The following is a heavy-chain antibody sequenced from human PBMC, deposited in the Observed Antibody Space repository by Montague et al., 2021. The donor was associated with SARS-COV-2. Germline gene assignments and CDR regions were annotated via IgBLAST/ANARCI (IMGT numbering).Heavy chain of an antibody. D-gene: IGHD5-18*01. Sequence: SETLSLTCTVSGGSISSSSYYWGWIRQPPGKGLEWIGSIYYSGSTYYNPSLKSRVTISVDTSKNQFSLKLSSVTAADTAVYYCARGIRRKWLQLWVRSGFDYWGQGTLVTVSS. CDR3: ARGIRRKWLQLWVRSGFDY. CDR2: IYYSGST. J-gene: IGHJ4*02. V-gene: IGHV4-39*07. CDR1: GGSISSSSYY.